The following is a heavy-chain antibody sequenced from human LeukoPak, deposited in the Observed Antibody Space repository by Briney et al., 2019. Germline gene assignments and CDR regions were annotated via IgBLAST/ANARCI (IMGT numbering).Heavy chain of an antibody. CDR3: ARTRSPTMVLFDY. CDR2: IYYSGST. CDR1: GGSISSYY. D-gene: IGHD3-10*01. V-gene: IGHV4-59*01. J-gene: IGHJ4*02. Sequence: SETLSLTCTVSGGSISSYYWSWIRQSPGKGLEWVGHIYYSGSTNYNTSLKRRVTISIDTSKNQFSLKLSSVPAADTAVYYCARTRSPTMVLFDYWGQGTLVTVSS.